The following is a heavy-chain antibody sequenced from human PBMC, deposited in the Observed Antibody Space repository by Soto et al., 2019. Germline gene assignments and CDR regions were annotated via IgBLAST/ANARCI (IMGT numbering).Heavy chain of an antibody. CDR3: ARVRGDIVVVPAATPYYYYGMDV. D-gene: IGHD2-2*01. CDR2: ISAYNGNT. CDR1: GYTFTSYG. J-gene: IGHJ6*02. V-gene: IGHV1-18*01. Sequence: QVQLVQSGAEVKKPGASVKVSCKASGYTFTSYGISWVRQAPGQGLEWMGWISAYNGNTNYAQKRQGRVTMTTDTSTSTAYKELRSLRSDDTAVYYCARVRGDIVVVPAATPYYYYGMDVWGQGTTVTVSS.